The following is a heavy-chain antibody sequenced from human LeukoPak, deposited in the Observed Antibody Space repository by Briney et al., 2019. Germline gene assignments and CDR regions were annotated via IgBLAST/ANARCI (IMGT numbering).Heavy chain of an antibody. D-gene: IGHD2-21*02. CDR1: GGTFSDYG. CDR3: ARTDGDALDI. CDR2: IIPIFGVT. J-gene: IGHJ3*02. Sequence: SVKVSCKASGGTFSDYGISWVRQAPGQGLEWMGRIIPIFGVTNYAQKFQGRVTIIADKSTSTASMELSSLKSEDTAVYYCARTDGDALDIWGQGTMVTVSS. V-gene: IGHV1-69*04.